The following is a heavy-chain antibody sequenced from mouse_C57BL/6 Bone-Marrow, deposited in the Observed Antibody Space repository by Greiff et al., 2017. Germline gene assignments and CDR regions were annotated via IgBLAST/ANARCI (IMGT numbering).Heavy chain of an antibody. Sequence: VQLQQSGAELARPGASVKLSCKASGYTFTSYGLSWVKQRTGQGLEWIGEIYPRSGNTSYNKKFKGKATLTADKSSSTAYMELRSRTSEDSAVYFCAGGNGYWFAYCGQGTLVTVSA. CDR1: GYTFTSYG. D-gene: IGHD2-2*01. V-gene: IGHV1-81*01. CDR3: AGGNGYWFAY. J-gene: IGHJ3*01. CDR2: IYPRSGNT.